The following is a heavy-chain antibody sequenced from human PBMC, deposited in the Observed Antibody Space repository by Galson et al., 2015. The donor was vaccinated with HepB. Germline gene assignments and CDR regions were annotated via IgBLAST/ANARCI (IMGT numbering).Heavy chain of an antibody. Sequence: SLRLSCAASGFTVSSNYMSWVRQAPGKGLEWVSVIYSGGSTYYADSVKGRFTISRDNSKNTLYLQMNSLRAEDTAVYFCARGAEQHNYYYNGMDVWGQGTTVTVSS. J-gene: IGHJ6*02. CDR3: ARGAEQHNYYYNGMDV. V-gene: IGHV3-53*01. D-gene: IGHD6-13*01. CDR2: IYSGGST. CDR1: GFTVSSNY.